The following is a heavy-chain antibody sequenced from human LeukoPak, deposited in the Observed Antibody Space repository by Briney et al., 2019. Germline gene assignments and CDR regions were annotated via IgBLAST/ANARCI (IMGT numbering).Heavy chain of an antibody. CDR2: ISGSGGST. D-gene: IGHD6-13*01. J-gene: IGHJ5*02. CDR3: AKPRPSYSSSWYDH. CDR1: GFTFTSYA. Sequence: SGGSLRLSCAASGFTFTSYAMSWVRQAPGKGLEWVPAISGSGGSTYYADSVKGRFTISRDNSKNTLYLQMNSLRAEDTAVYYCAKPRPSYSSSWYDHWGQGTLVTVSS. V-gene: IGHV3-23*01.